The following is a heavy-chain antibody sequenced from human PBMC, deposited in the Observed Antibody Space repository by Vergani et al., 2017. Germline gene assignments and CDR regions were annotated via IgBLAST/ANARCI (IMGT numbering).Heavy chain of an antibody. CDR1: GGSISSYY. V-gene: IGHV4-59*01. D-gene: IGHD3-3*01. J-gene: IGHJ5*02. CDR2: IYYSGST. CDR3: AGSHYDFWSGYQLGGDGVNWFDP. Sequence: QVQLQESGPGLVKPSQTLSLTCTVSGGSISSYYWSWIRQPPGKGLEWIGYIYYSGSTNYNPSLKSRVTISVDTSKNQFSLKLSSVTAADTAVYYCAGSHYDFWSGYQLGGDGVNWFDPWGQGTLVTVSS.